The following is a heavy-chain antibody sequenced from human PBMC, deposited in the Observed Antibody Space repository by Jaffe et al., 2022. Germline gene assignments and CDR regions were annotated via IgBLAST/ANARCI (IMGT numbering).Heavy chain of an antibody. Sequence: QLQLQESGPGLVKPSETLSLTCTVSGGSISSSSYYWGWIRQPPGKGLEWIGSIYYSGSTYYNPSLKSRVTISVDTSKNQFSLKLSSVTAADTAVYYCASSARDDYGDYPRYFDLWGRGTLVTVSS. CDR2: IYYSGST. J-gene: IGHJ2*01. V-gene: IGHV4-39*01. CDR1: GGSISSSSYY. D-gene: IGHD4-17*01. CDR3: ASSARDDYGDYPRYFDL.